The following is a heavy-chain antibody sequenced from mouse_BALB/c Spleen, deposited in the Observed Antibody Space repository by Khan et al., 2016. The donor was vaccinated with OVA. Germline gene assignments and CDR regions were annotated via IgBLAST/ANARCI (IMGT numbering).Heavy chain of an antibody. Sequence: EVQGVESGGDVVKPGGSLKLSCAASGFTFSTYGMSWVRQTPDKRLEWVATVSTGGHYTYYPDTVKGRFTISRDTAKNTLYLQMSSLKSEDTAIFYCARLAYYYDSEGFAYWGQGTLVTVSA. D-gene: IGHD1-1*01. CDR1: GFTFSTYG. V-gene: IGHV5-6*01. CDR3: ARLAYYYDSEGFAY. CDR2: VSTGGHYT. J-gene: IGHJ3*01.